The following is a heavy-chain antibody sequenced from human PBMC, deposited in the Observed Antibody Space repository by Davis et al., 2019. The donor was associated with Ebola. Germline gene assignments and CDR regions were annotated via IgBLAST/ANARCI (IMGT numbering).Heavy chain of an antibody. CDR2: IYSGGTTKYA. J-gene: IGHJ3*01. D-gene: IGHD3-16*01. CDR1: GFTVRATY. V-gene: IGHV3-66*01. CDR3: STAFNSMTDAFDF. Sequence: GESLKISCAASGFTVRATYMSWVRQAPGKGLEWVSVIYSGGTTKYADYADSVKGRFTISRDSAKNSLYLQMNTLRAEDTAVYYCSTAFNSMTDAFDFWGQGTMVTVSS.